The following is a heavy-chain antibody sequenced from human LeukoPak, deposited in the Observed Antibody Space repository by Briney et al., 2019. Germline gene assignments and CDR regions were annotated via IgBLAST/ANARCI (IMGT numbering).Heavy chain of an antibody. Sequence: ASVKVSCKASGYTFTNYYIHCVRQAPGQGLEWMGIIDPSGGSTSYAQKFQGRVTMTRDMSTSTVYMELSSLRSEDTAVYHCARGSSGSYLNYFDYWGQGTLVNVSS. J-gene: IGHJ4*02. D-gene: IGHD1-26*01. CDR2: IDPSGGST. CDR3: ARGSSGSYLNYFDY. CDR1: GYTFTNYY. V-gene: IGHV1-46*01.